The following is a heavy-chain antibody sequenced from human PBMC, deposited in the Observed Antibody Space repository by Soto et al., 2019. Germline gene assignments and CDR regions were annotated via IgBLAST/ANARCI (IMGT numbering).Heavy chain of an antibody. CDR2: IIPIFGTA. CDR1: GGTFSSYA. Sequence: ASVKVSCKASGGTFSSYAISWVRQAPGQGLEWMGGIIPIFGTANYAQKFQGRVTITADKSTSTAYMELSSLRSEDTVVYYCATARPLRLGYYYGMDVWGQGTTVTVSS. CDR3: ATARPLRLGYYYGMDV. V-gene: IGHV1-69*06. D-gene: IGHD3-16*01. J-gene: IGHJ6*02.